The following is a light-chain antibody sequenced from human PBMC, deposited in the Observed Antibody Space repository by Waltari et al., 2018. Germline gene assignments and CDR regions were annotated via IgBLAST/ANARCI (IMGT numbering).Light chain of an antibody. CDR3: QQLNSYPLT. J-gene: IGKJ4*01. Sequence: DIQLTQSPSFLSASVRDRVTITCRARQGISNYLAWYQKKPGKAPKILIYSASTLQSGVPSRFRGSGSGTEFSLTISSLQPEDFATYYCQQLNSYPLTFGGGTKVEIK. V-gene: IGKV1-9*01. CDR1: QGISNY. CDR2: SAS.